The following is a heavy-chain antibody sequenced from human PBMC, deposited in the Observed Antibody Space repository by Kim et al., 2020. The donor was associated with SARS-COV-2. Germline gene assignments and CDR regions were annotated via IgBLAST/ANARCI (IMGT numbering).Heavy chain of an antibody. V-gene: IGHV4-59*13. CDR2: IYYSGST. CDR1: GGSISSYY. CDR3: ARGRYGGIDY. J-gene: IGHJ4*02. D-gene: IGHD1-1*01. Sequence: SETLSLTCTVSGGSISSYYWSWIRQPPGKGLEWIGYIYYSGSTNYNPSLKSRVTISVDTSKNQFSLKLSSVTAADTAVYYCARGRYGGIDYWGQGTLVTVSS.